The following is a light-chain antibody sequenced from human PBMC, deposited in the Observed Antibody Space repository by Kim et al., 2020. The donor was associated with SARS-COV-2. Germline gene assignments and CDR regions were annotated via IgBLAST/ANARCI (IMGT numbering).Light chain of an antibody. CDR3: LQFSSLIT. CDR2: DAS. Sequence: AIQLTQSPSSLSASVGDRVTITCRASQGISSALAWYQQKPGKPPKLLISDASSLETGVPSRFSGSGSGTDFTLTITSLEPEDFATYYCLQFSSLITFGQGTKLEI. J-gene: IGKJ2*01. V-gene: IGKV1-13*02. CDR1: QGISSA.